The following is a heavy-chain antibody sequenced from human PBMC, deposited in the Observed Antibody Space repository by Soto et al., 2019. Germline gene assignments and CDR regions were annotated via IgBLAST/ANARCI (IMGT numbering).Heavy chain of an antibody. D-gene: IGHD6-6*01. V-gene: IGHV3-33*01. CDR1: GFTFSSYG. Sequence: GGSLRLSCAASGFTFSSYGMHWVRQAPGKGLEWVAVIWYDGSNKYYADSVKGRFTISRDNSKNTLYLQMNSLRAEDTAVYYCARDIAAQYYFDYWGPGTLVTVSS. CDR2: IWYDGSNK. J-gene: IGHJ4*02. CDR3: ARDIAAQYYFDY.